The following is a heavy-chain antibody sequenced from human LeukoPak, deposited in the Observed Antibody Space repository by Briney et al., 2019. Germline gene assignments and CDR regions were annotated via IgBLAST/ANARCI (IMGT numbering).Heavy chain of an antibody. CDR2: IHSGGNI. J-gene: IGHJ4*02. CDR3: ARDLGYCTNGVCHTRFDY. Sequence: GGSLRLSCAASGVIVSSNYMSWVRQAPGKGLEWVSVIHSGGNIYYADSVKGRFTISRDNSENTLYLQMNNLRAEDTAVYYCARDLGYCTNGVCHTRFDYWGQGTLVAVSS. V-gene: IGHV3-53*01. D-gene: IGHD2-8*01. CDR1: GVIVSSNY.